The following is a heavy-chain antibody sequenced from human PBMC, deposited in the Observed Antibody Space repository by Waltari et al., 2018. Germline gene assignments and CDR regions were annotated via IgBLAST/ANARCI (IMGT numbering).Heavy chain of an antibody. V-gene: IGHV4-34*01. D-gene: IGHD3-3*01. Sequence: QVQLQQWGAGLLGPSETLSLPCAVYGASFSDYYWGWVRQPPGKGLEWIGQIRHPGSPNYNPSLKSRVTISIDTPRSQFSLRLSSVTAADTALYFCTRGGNYDFWSHRPFVDPWGQGTLVTVSS. CDR3: TRGGNYDFWSHRPFVDP. CDR2: IRHPGSP. CDR1: GASFSDYY. J-gene: IGHJ5*02.